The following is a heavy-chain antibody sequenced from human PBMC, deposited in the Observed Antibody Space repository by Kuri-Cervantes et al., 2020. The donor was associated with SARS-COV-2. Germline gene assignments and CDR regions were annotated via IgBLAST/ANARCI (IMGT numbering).Heavy chain of an antibody. Sequence: SLKISCAASGFTFSDYYMSWIRQAPGKGLEWVSYISSSGSTIYYADSVKGRFTISRDNAKNSLYLQMNSLRAEDTAVYYCARGGRSYYDFWSGYYTFDYWGQGTLVTVSS. CDR2: ISSSGSTI. J-gene: IGHJ4*02. CDR1: GFTFSDYY. V-gene: IGHV3-11*04. CDR3: ARGGRSYYDFWSGYYTFDY. D-gene: IGHD3-3*01.